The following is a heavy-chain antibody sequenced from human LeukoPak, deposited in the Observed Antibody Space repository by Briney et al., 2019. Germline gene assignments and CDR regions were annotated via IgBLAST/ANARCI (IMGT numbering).Heavy chain of an antibody. CDR3: ARAGERGNWFDP. CDR1: GYTFTCYD. D-gene: IGHD2-21*01. J-gene: IGHJ5*02. V-gene: IGHV1-2*02. Sequence: ASVTVSCKASGYTFTCYDMHWVRQAPGQGLEWMGWINPNSGGTNYAQKFQGRVTMTRDTSISTAYMELSRLRSDDTAVYYCARAGERGNWFDPWGQGTLVTVSS. CDR2: INPNSGGT.